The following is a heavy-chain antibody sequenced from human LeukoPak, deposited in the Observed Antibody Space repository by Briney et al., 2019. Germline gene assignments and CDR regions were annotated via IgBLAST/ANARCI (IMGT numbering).Heavy chain of an antibody. Sequence: GGSLRLSCAASGFIFSTYGMHWVRQAPGKGLEWVSIIWNDGSNTYYADSVKGRFTISRDNSKNTLYLQMNSLRAEDTAVYYCTRDGTDLSPDFDYWGQGTLATVSS. J-gene: IGHJ4*02. V-gene: IGHV3-33*01. D-gene: IGHD3/OR15-3a*01. CDR3: TRDGTDLSPDFDY. CDR2: IWNDGSNT. CDR1: GFIFSTYG.